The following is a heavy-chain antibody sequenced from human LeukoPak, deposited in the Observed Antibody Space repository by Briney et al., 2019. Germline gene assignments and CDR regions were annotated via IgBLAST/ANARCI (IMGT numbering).Heavy chain of an antibody. D-gene: IGHD2/OR15-2a*01. Sequence: PGGSLRLSCAASGFTFSSYGMHWVRQAPGKGLEWVAVISYDGSNKYYADSVKGRFTISRDNAKNSLYLQMNSLRAEDTAVYYCARDLAGTTYWGQGTLVTVSS. V-gene: IGHV3-30*03. CDR3: ARDLAGTTY. CDR1: GFTFSSYG. J-gene: IGHJ4*02. CDR2: ISYDGSNK.